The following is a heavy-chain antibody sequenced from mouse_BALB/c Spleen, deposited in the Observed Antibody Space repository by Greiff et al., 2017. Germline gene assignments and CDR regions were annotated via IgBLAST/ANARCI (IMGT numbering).Heavy chain of an antibody. J-gene: IGHJ4*01. V-gene: IGHV5-6-5*01. CDR2: ISSGGST. D-gene: IGHD1-1*01. CDR3: ERGRGGGSSLYAMDY. CDR1: GFTFSSYA. Sequence: EVKLMESGGGLVKPGGSLKFSCAASGFTFSSYAMSWVRQTPEKRLEWVASISSGGSTYYPDSVKGRLTITRDNARNILYLQMTSLRSEDTVMYYCERGRGGGSSLYAMDYWGQGTSVTVSS.